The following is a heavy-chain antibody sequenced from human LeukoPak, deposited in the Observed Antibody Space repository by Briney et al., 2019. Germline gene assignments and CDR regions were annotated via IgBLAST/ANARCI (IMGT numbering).Heavy chain of an antibody. Sequence: GGSLRLSCAASGFTISSNYMSWVRQAPGKGLEWVSVIHSGGITYYADSVKGRFTISRDNSKNTLYLQMNSLRAEDTAVYYCARSIPAAGIDFWGQGTLVTASS. CDR2: IHSGGIT. D-gene: IGHD2-2*01. J-gene: IGHJ4*02. CDR3: ARSIPAAGIDF. V-gene: IGHV3-53*01. CDR1: GFTISSNY.